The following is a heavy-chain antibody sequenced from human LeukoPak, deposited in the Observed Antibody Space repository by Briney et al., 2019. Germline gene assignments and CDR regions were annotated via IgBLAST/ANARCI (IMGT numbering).Heavy chain of an antibody. J-gene: IGHJ4*02. V-gene: IGHV5-51*01. CDR3: ARLRYCSGGSCFKNFDY. D-gene: IGHD2-15*01. CDR2: IYPGDSDT. Sequence: GESLKISCKGSGYSFTSYWIGWVRQMPGKGLEWMGIIYPGDSDTRYSPSFQGQVTISADKSISTAYLQWSSLKASDTAMYYCARLRYCSGGSCFKNFDYWGQGTLVTVSS. CDR1: GYSFTSYW.